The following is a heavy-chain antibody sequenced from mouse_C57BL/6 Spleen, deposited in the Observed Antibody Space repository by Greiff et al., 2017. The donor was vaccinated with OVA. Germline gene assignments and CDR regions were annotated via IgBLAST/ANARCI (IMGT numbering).Heavy chain of an antibody. CDR1: GYTFTEYT. CDR3: ARHEDYYGRFAY. J-gene: IGHJ3*01. CDR2: FYPGSGSI. Sequence: QQSCKASGYTFTEYTIHWVKQRSGQGLEWIGWFYPGSGSIKYNEKFKDKATLTADKSSSTVYMELSRLTSEDSAVYFCARHEDYYGRFAYWGQGTLVTVSA. V-gene: IGHV1-62-2*01. D-gene: IGHD1-1*01.